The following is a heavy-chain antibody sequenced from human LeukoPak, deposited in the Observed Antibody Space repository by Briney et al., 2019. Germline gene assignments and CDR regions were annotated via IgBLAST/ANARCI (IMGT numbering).Heavy chain of an antibody. CDR1: GGSFSGYY. Sequence: SETLSLTCAVYGGSFSGYYWSWIHQPPGKGLEWIGEINHSGSTNYNPSLKSRVTISVDTSKNQFSLKLSSVTAADTAVYYCARHIYLDAFDISGQGTMVTVSS. CDR2: INHSGST. D-gene: IGHD2-21*01. J-gene: IGHJ3*02. CDR3: ARHIYLDAFDI. V-gene: IGHV4-34*01.